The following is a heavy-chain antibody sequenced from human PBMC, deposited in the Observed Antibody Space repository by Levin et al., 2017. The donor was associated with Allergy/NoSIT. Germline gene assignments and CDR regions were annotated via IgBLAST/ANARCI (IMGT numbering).Heavy chain of an antibody. J-gene: IGHJ6*02. CDR2: TYYRSKWIN. CDR1: GDSVSSNSAA. CDR3: TRDPRRGYGMDV. V-gene: IGHV6-1*01. Sequence: SETLSLTCAISGDSVSSNSAAWNWIRQSPSRGLEWLGRTYYRSKWINEYAESVKSRISVNPDTSKNQFSLHLNSVTPDDTAVYYCTRDPRRGYGMDVWGQGTTVTVSS.